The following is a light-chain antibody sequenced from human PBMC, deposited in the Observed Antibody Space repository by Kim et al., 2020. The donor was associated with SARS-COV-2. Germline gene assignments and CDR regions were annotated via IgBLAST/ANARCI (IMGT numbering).Light chain of an antibody. J-gene: IGLJ2*01. CDR3: LLTYNNIRI. V-gene: IGLV7-46*01. CDR1: AGAVTSGHY. CDR2: DIN. Sequence: PGGTVTHTWGSSAGAVTSGHYPCWFQQKPGQAPRTLIYDINNRNSWTPARFSGSLPGGKAALTLSGAQPEDEADYYCLLTYNNIRIFGGGTQLTVL.